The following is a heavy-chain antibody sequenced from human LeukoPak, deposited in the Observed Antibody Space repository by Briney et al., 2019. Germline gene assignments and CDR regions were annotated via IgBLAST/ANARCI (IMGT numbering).Heavy chain of an antibody. V-gene: IGHV3-7*04. CDR2: INQDGREK. Sequence: GGSLRLSCAVSGFTFSSYWMNWVRQAPGKGLEWVANINQDGREKYYVDSVKGRFTISRDNAKNSLYLQMNSLRAEDTAVYYCARVNYDILTGYLSYFDYWGQGTLVTVSS. CDR3: ARVNYDILTGYLSYFDY. D-gene: IGHD3-9*01. J-gene: IGHJ4*02. CDR1: GFTFSSYW.